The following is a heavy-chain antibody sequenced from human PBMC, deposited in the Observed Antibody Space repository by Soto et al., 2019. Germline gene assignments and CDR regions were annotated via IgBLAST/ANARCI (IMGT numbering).Heavy chain of an antibody. D-gene: IGHD5-18*01. CDR3: ARRTVDTATYYDYFMYV. J-gene: IGHJ6*02. CDR2: MNPNSGNT. CDR1: GYTFTSYD. Sequence: ASVKVSCKASGYTFTSYDINWVRHATGQGLEWMGWMNPNSGNTGYAQKYHGRVTMTRNTSISTAYMELRSLRSVDTAVYFFARRTVDTATYYDYFMYVWGQGTTVTVSS. V-gene: IGHV1-8*01.